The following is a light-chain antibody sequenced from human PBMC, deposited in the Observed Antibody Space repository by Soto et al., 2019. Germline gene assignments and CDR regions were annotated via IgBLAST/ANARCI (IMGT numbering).Light chain of an antibody. CDR2: TAS. CDR3: QQGYSFPPP. CDR1: QGISNW. J-gene: IGKJ5*01. Sequence: DLQMTQSPSSVSASVGDRVTITCRASQGISNWLAWYQQKPGKAPKLLIYTASSLQSGVPSRFRAIVSGTLFPPPIRSPRPEDFAPSSSQQGYSFPPPSAPGPRLE. V-gene: IGKV1-12*01.